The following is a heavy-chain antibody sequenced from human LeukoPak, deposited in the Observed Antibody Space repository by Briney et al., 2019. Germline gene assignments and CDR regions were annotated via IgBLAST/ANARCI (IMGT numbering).Heavy chain of an antibody. D-gene: IGHD4-11*01. CDR1: GGSISSHY. CDR3: ARVDYSNYVSPYLGYYYYYYMDV. CDR2: IYYSGST. Sequence: SETLSLTCTVSGGSISSHYWSWIRQPPGKGLEWIGYIYYSGSTNYNPSLKSRVTISVDTSKNQFSLKLSSVTAADTAVYYCARVDYSNYVSPYLGYYYYYYMDVWGKGTTVTVSS. J-gene: IGHJ6*03. V-gene: IGHV4-59*11.